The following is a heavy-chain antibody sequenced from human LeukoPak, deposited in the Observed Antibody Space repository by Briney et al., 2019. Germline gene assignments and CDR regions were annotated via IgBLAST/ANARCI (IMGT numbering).Heavy chain of an antibody. CDR2: INPSGGST. J-gene: IGHJ4*02. V-gene: IGHV1-46*01. CDR1: GYTFTSYY. CDR3: ARALVVVSSKAYFDY. D-gene: IGHD2-15*01. Sequence: ASVKVSCKASGYTFTSYYMHWARQAPGQGLEWMGIINPSGGSTSYAQKFQGRVTMTRDTSTSTVYMELSSLRSEDTAVYYCARALVVVSSKAYFDYWGQGTLVTVSS.